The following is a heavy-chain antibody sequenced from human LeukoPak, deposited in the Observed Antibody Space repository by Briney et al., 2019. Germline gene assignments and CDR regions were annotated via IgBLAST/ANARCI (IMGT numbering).Heavy chain of an antibody. CDR3: ARGIQMFSQYYDFWSGYYYFDY. Sequence: ASVKVSCKASGGTFSSYAISWVRQAPGQGLEWMGWINPNSGGTNYAQKFQGRVTMTRDTSISTAYMELSRLRSDDTAVYYCARGIQMFSQYYDFWSGYYYFDYWGQGTLVTVSS. D-gene: IGHD3-3*01. CDR2: INPNSGGT. V-gene: IGHV1-2*02. CDR1: GGTFSSYA. J-gene: IGHJ4*02.